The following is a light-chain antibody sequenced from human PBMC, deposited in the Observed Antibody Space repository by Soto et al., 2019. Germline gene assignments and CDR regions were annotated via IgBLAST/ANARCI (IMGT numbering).Light chain of an antibody. Sequence: DIQMTQSPSTLSASVGDRVTITCRASQSISGWLAWYQQKPGKAPKLLIYKASSLESGVPSGFSGSGSGTEFTLTISSLQPDDFATYYCQQYNSYWTFGQGTKVEIK. CDR1: QSISGW. J-gene: IGKJ1*01. CDR3: QQYNSYWT. CDR2: KAS. V-gene: IGKV1-5*03.